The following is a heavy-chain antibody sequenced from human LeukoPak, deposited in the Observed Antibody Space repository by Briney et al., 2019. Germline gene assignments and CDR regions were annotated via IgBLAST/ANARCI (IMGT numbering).Heavy chain of an antibody. CDR3: VRGRGSIYSYYSMDV. D-gene: IGHD4-11*01. J-gene: IGHJ6*03. CDR1: GFTFSNYI. CDR2: ITSTGNYI. Sequence: GGSLRLSCAASGFTFSNYIMNWVRQAPGKGLEWVSSITSTGNYIYYTDSMRGRFTISRDNAKNSLFLQMNSLRADDTAVYYCVRGRGSIYSYYSMDVWGKGTTVTVSS. V-gene: IGHV3-21*06.